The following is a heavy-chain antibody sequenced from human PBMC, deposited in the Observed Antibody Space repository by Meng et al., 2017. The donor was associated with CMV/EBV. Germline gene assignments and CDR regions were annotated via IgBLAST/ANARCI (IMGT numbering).Heavy chain of an antibody. D-gene: IGHD2-15*01. CDR1: ISSGGYY. V-gene: IGHV4-31*02. J-gene: IGHJ5*02. CDR3: ARDRGCSGGSCPSGWFDP. CDR2: IYYSGST. Sequence: ISSGGYYWSWIRQHPGTGLEWIGYIYYSGSTYYNPSLKSRVTISVDTSKNQFSLKLSSVTAADTAVYYCARDRGCSGGSCPSGWFDPWGQGTLVTVSS.